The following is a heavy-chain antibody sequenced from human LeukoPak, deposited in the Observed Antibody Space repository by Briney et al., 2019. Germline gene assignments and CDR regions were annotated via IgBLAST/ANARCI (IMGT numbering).Heavy chain of an antibody. CDR3: ARDPWEYCSGGSCYPFDY. V-gene: IGHV1-2*02. Sequence: ASVKVSCKASGYTFTGYYMHWVRLAPGQGLEWMGWINPNSGGTNYAQKFQGRVTMTRDTSISTAYMELSRLRSDDTAVYYCARDPWEYCSGGSCYPFDYWGQGTLVTVSS. D-gene: IGHD2-15*01. CDR1: GYTFTGYY. CDR2: INPNSGGT. J-gene: IGHJ4*02.